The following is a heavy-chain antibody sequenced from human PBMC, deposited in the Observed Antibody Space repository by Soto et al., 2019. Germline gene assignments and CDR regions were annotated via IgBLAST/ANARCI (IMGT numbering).Heavy chain of an antibody. D-gene: IGHD3-9*01. Sequence: QVQLVQSGAEVKKPGSSVKVSCKASGGTFSSYAISWVRQAPGQGLEWMGGIIPIFGTANYAQKFQGRVTITADESTSTAYMELSRLRSEDTAVYYCARGASVGLRYFDWLAPGDYWGQGTLVTVSS. J-gene: IGHJ4*02. CDR2: IIPIFGTA. V-gene: IGHV1-69*12. CDR3: ARGASVGLRYFDWLAPGDY. CDR1: GGTFSSYA.